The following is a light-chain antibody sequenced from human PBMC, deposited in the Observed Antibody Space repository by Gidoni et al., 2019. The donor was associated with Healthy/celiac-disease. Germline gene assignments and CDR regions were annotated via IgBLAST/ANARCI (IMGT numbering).Light chain of an antibody. CDR1: QSVSSSY. V-gene: IGKV3-20*01. J-gene: IGKJ2*01. Sequence: EIVLTQSPGTLSLSPGERATLSCRASQSVSSSYLAWYQQKPGQAPRLLIYGACRRATGIPDRFSGSGSGTDFTLTISRLEPEDFAVYYCQQYGSSLYTFGQGTKLEIK. CDR2: GAC. CDR3: QQYGSSLYT.